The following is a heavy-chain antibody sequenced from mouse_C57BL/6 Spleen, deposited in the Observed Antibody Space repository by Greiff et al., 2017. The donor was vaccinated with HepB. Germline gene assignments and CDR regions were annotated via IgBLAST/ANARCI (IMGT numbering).Heavy chain of an antibody. CDR1: GFTFSDYG. D-gene: IGHD2-3*01. Sequence: EVKVVESGGGLVKPGGSLKLSCAASGFTFSDYGMHWVRQAPEKGLEWVAYISSGSSTIFYADTVKGRFTISRDNAKNTLFLQMTSLRSEDTAMYYCAREDDGYYVDYWGQGTSVTVSS. CDR3: AREDDGYYVDY. CDR2: ISSGSSTI. J-gene: IGHJ4*01. V-gene: IGHV5-17*01.